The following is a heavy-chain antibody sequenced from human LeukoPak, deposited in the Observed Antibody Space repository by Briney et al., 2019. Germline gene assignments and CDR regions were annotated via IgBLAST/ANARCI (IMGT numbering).Heavy chain of an antibody. J-gene: IGHJ4*02. Sequence: GGSLRLSCAASGFTFSSYAMHWVRQAPGKGLEWVAVISYDGSNKYYADSVKGRFTISRDNSKNTLYLQMNSLRAEDTAVYYCARKAMSFSEWLLYFNYWGQGTLVTVSS. CDR3: ARKAMSFSEWLLYFNY. CDR1: GFTFSSYA. V-gene: IGHV3-30-3*01. D-gene: IGHD5-12*01. CDR2: ISYDGSNK.